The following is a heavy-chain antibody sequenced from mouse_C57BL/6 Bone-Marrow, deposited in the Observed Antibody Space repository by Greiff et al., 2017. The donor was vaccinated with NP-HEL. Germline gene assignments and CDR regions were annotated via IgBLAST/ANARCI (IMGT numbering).Heavy chain of an antibody. V-gene: IGHV5-6*01. CDR1: GFTFSSYG. Sequence: EVQLVESGGDLVKPGGSLKLSCAASGFTFSSYGMSWVRQTPDKRLEWVATISSGGSYTYYPDSVKGRFTISRDNAKNTLYLQMSSLKSEDTAMYYCARTIYYYGRVGFDYWGQGTLVTVSA. D-gene: IGHD1-1*01. CDR3: ARTIYYYGRVGFDY. CDR2: ISSGGSYT. J-gene: IGHJ3*01.